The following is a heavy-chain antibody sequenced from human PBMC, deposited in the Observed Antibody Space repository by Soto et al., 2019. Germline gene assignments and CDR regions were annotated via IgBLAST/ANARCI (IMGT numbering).Heavy chain of an antibody. J-gene: IGHJ6*02. V-gene: IGHV3-21*01. CDR1: GFTFSSYS. Sequence: EVQLVESGGGLVKPGGSLRLSCAASGFTFSSYSMNWVRQAPGKGLEWVSSISSSSSYIYYADSVKGRFTISRDNAKNSLSLQMKSLRAEDTAVYYCARVACSSTSCFGGYYYYGMDVWGQGTTVTVSS. D-gene: IGHD2-2*01. CDR3: ARVACSSTSCFGGYYYYGMDV. CDR2: ISSSSSYI.